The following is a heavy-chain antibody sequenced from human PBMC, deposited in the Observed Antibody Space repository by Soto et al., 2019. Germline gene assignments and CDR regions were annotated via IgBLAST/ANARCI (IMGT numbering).Heavy chain of an antibody. CDR1: GFTFSSSW. Sequence: EVQLVESGGGLVQPGGSLRLSCAASGFTFSSSWMHWVRQAPGKGLVWVSRINSDGSRTNYADSLKGRFTISRDNAKNTLYLQTNSQRAEDTAVYYCPRCPTGWYGYDYWGQGTLVTGSS. V-gene: IGHV3-74*01. D-gene: IGHD6-19*01. J-gene: IGHJ4*02. CDR3: PRCPTGWYGYDY. CDR2: INSDGSRT.